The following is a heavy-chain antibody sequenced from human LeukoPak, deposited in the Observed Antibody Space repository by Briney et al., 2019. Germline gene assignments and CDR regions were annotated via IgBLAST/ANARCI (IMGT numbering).Heavy chain of an antibody. V-gene: IGHV1-69*13. CDR1: GGTFSSYA. CDR3: ASGYCSSTSCYVYYYYGMDV. D-gene: IGHD2-2*03. J-gene: IGHJ6*02. Sequence: ASVKVSCKAFGGTFSSYAISWVRQAPGQGLEWMGGIIPIFGTANYAQKFQGRVTITADESTSTAYMELSSLRSEDTAVYYCASGYCSSTSCYVYYYYGMDVWGQGTTVTVSS. CDR2: IIPIFGTA.